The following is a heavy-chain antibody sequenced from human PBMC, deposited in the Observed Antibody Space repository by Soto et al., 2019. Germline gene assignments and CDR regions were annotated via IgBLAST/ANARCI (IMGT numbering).Heavy chain of an antibody. J-gene: IGHJ6*02. Sequence: GSLRLSCAASGFSLTTYTLTWVRQAPGKGLEWVASIGSSSNYIYYADSVKGRFTISRDNAKNSLFLQMNSLRAEDTAVYYWATLTYCISASCPNYYYVMDFWGQGTTVT. CDR3: ATLTYCISASCPNYYYVMDF. D-gene: IGHD2-2*01. CDR2: IGSSSNYI. CDR1: GFSLTTYT. V-gene: IGHV3-21*06.